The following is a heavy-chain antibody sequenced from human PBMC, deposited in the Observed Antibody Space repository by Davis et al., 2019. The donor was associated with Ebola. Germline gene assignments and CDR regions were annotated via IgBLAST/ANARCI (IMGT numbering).Heavy chain of an antibody. CDR1: GFTFSSYS. CDR3: ARTVGATRGYYYYYMDV. CDR2: ITSSSSYI. D-gene: IGHD1-26*01. J-gene: IGHJ6*03. V-gene: IGHV3-21*01. Sequence: GGSLRLSCAASGFTFSSYSMNWVRQAPGKGLEWVSSITSSSSYIYYADSVKGRFTISRDNAKNSLYLQITSLRDEETAVYYCARTVGATRGYYYYYMDVWVKGTTVTVSS.